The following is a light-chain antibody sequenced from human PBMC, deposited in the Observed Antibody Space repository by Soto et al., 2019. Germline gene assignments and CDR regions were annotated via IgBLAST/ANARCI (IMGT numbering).Light chain of an antibody. Sequence: QSALTQPPSASGSPGQSVTISCTGTGSDVGGYNFVSWYQQHPDKAPKLMIYEVSKRPSGVPDRFSGSKSGNTASLTVSGLQAEDEADYYCSSRATNAGGDNWVFGGGTKLTVL. J-gene: IGLJ3*02. CDR3: SSRATNAGGDNWV. CDR1: GSDVGGYNF. CDR2: EVS. V-gene: IGLV2-8*01.